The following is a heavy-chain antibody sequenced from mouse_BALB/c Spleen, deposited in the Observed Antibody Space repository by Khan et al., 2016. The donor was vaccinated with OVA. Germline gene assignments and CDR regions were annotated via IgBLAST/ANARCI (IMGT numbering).Heavy chain of an antibody. CDR1: GYTFTDYV. CDR3: AKIYYGHSYAMDY. J-gene: IGHJ4*01. V-gene: IGHV1-77*01. Sequence: QVQLKQSGPELVKPGASVKMSCKASGYTFTDYVISWVKQRTGPGLEWIGEIYPGSGSTYYNEKFKGKATLTADTASKTAYMQLITLTSEDSAGYCCAKIYYGHSYAMDYCGQGASVTVSS. CDR2: IYPGSGST. D-gene: IGHD2-1*01.